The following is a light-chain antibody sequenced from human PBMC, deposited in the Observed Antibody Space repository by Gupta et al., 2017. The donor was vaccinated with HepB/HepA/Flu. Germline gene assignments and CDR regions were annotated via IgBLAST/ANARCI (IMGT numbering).Light chain of an antibody. J-gene: IGKJ4*01. CDR3: QQRTNWPPQLT. Sequence: EIVLTQFPATLSLSPGERATLSCRASQSVTNYLAWYQLKPGQAPRLLIYDASIRATGIPARFSCSGSGTDFTLTITTLEPEDFAVYFCQQRTNWPPQLTFGGGTKVEIK. V-gene: IGKV3-11*01. CDR2: DAS. CDR1: QSVTNY.